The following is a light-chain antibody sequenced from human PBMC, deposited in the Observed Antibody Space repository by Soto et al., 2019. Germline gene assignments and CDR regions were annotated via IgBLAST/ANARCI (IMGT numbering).Light chain of an antibody. CDR2: EVS. CDR1: INDICAYKY. Sequence: QSVRTQTSSVCGSPGQSFTISCTGSINDICAYKYVSWYQQYPGKAPKLIIFEVSNRPSGVSNRCYGSKSGKKASLTIAGLQAEDETDYHFSSYTTGSTLYVFGGGTTVTV. CDR3: SSYTTGSTLYV. J-gene: IGLJ1*01. V-gene: IGLV2-14*01.